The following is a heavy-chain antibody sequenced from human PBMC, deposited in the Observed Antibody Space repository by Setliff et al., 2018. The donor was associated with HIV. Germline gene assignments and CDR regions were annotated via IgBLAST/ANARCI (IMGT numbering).Heavy chain of an antibody. CDR2: IGPYNDRT. D-gene: IGHD3-16*01. V-gene: IGHV1-18*01. Sequence: GASVKVSCKTSGYMFIAYGMSWVRRAPGQGFEWMGWIGPYNDRTEYAQEFQGRVSLTIDTSASTAYMELRSLRSDDTAVYYCARGDGGYNYAEAFDVWGQGTMVTVSS. CDR3: ARGDGGYNYAEAFDV. CDR1: GYMFIAYG. J-gene: IGHJ3*01.